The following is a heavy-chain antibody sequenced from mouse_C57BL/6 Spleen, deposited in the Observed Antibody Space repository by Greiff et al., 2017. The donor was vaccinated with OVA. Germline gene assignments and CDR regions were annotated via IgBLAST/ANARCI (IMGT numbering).Heavy chain of an antibody. J-gene: IGHJ1*03. CDR3: ASLYGSSYNWYFDV. D-gene: IGHD1-1*01. V-gene: IGHV1-85*01. Sequence: QVQLQQSGPELVKPGASVKLSCKASGYTFTSYDINWVQQRPGQGLEWIGWIYPRDGSHTYNEKFTGKATLTVDTSYSTAYMELQILTSKDSAVYFCASLYGSSYNWYFDVWGTGTTVTGSS. CDR1: GYTFTSYD. CDR2: IYPRDGSH.